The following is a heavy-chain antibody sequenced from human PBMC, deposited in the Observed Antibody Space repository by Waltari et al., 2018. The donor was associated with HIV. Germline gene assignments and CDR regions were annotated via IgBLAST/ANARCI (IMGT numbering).Heavy chain of an antibody. CDR3: ARGEAAYWYFDL. CDR1: GGSISSGSYY. CDR2: IYTSGST. V-gene: IGHV4-61*02. J-gene: IGHJ2*01. Sequence: QVQLQESGPGLVKPSQTLSLTCTVSGGSISSGSYYWSWIRQPAGKGLEWIGRIYTSGSTNYNPSLKRRVTISVDTSKNQFSLKLSSVTAADTAVYYCARGEAAYWYFDLWGRGTLVTVSS. D-gene: IGHD6-13*01.